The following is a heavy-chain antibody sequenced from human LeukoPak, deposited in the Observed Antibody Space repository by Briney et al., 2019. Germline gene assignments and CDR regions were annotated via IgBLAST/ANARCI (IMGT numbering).Heavy chain of an antibody. Sequence: HPGGSLRLSCAASGFTFSRYAMHWVRQAPGKGLECVSAISSNGGSTYYANYVKGRFTISRDNSKNTLYLQMGSLRAEDMAVYYCARVGDSDVFDYWGQGTLVTVSS. J-gene: IGHJ4*02. V-gene: IGHV3-64*01. CDR3: ARVGDSDVFDY. CDR2: ISSNGGST. D-gene: IGHD2-21*01. CDR1: GFTFSRYA.